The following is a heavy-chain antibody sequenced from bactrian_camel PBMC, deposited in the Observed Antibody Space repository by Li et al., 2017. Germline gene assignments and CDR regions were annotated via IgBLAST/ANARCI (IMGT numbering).Heavy chain of an antibody. J-gene: IGHJ4*01. CDR2: TTIGGGRS. D-gene: IGHD6*01. V-gene: IGHV3-3*01. Sequence: HVQLVESGGGSVQAGGSLKLSCLVPRDTWRRFPNLCLAWFRQTPEKEREGVAATTIGGGRSYYADSVKGRFTISRGDTGNTLYLQMNSLKPEDTSMYYCAAGPNPPSSDDWYIPQHYDYWGQGTQVTVS. CDR1: RDTWRRFP. CDR3: AAGPNPPSSDDWYIPQHYDY.